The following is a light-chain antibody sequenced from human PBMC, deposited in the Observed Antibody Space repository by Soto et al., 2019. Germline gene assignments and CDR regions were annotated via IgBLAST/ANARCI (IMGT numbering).Light chain of an antibody. Sequence: DIALTQSPATLSVSPGGRGTLSCRACQSISDTLAWYQQKPGQAPRLLIHGASTRAPGFPARFSGSGSGTDFTLTISSLQSEDFAVYYCQQYDNWPWTFGQGTKV. CDR3: QQYDNWPWT. V-gene: IGKV3-15*01. J-gene: IGKJ1*01. CDR2: GAS. CDR1: QSISDT.